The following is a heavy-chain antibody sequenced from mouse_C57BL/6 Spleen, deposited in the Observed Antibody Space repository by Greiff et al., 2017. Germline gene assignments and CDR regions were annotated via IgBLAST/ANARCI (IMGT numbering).Heavy chain of an antibody. D-gene: IGHD4-1*01. CDR3: ARRGTADWYFDV. CDR1: GYTFTSYW. Sequence: QVQLQQPGAELVKPGASVKLSCKASGYTFTSYWMHWVKQRPGRGLEWIGRIDPNSGGTKYNEKFKGKATLTVDKPSSPAYMQLSSLTSEDSAVYYCARRGTADWYFDVWGTGTTVTVSS. V-gene: IGHV1-72*01. J-gene: IGHJ1*03. CDR2: IDPNSGGT.